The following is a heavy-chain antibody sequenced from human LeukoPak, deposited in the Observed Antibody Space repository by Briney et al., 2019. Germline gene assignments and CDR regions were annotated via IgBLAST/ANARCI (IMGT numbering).Heavy chain of an antibody. D-gene: IGHD1-26*01. V-gene: IGHV3-23*01. CDR2: ISDSGDSR. J-gene: IGHJ4*02. Sequence: GGSLRLSCAASGFTFKNYAMKWVRQAPGKGLEWVSSISDSGDSRYYADSVKGRFTISRDNSRNTLHLQMNSLRAEDTAVYYCARELPTGSYAPDYWGQGTLVTVSS. CDR1: GFTFKNYA. CDR3: ARELPTGSYAPDY.